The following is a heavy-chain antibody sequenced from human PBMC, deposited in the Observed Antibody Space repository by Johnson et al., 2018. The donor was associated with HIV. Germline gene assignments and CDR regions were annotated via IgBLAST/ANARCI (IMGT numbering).Heavy chain of an antibody. CDR3: AKDFGYPRPRDAFDI. CDR2: VNQDGSAK. Sequence: VQLVESGGGVVQPGRSLRLSCAASGFTLSNHWMSWVRQAPGKGLEYVANVNQDGSAKFYVDSVKGRFTISRDNAKNSLYLQMNSLRDEDTAVYYCAKDFGYPRPRDAFDIWGHGTMVTVSS. J-gene: IGHJ3*02. D-gene: IGHD5-12*01. V-gene: IGHV3-7*05. CDR1: GFTLSNHW.